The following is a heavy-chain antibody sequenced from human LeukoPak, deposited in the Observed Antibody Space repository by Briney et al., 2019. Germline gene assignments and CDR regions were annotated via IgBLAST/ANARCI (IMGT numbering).Heavy chain of an antibody. J-gene: IGHJ4*02. Sequence: PSETLSLTCTVSGYSISSGYYWGWIRQPPGKGLEWIGSIYHSGSTYYNPSLKSRVTISVDTSKNQFSLNLNSVTAEDTAVYYCARHGIVDSSRKYYFDYWGQGTLVTVSS. CDR3: ARHGIVDSSRKYYFDY. CDR2: IYHSGST. D-gene: IGHD6-13*01. V-gene: IGHV4-38-2*02. CDR1: GYSISSGYY.